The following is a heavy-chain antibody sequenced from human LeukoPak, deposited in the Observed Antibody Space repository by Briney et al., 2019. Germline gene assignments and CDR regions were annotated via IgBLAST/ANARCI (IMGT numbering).Heavy chain of an antibody. CDR2: ISSSSSHI. Sequence: GGSLRLSCAASGFTFSSYSMNWVRQAPGKGLEWVSSISSSSSHIYYADSVKGRFTISRDNAKNSLYLQMNSLRAEDTAVYYCARTPDSSGYFHWFDPWGQGTLVTVSS. V-gene: IGHV3-21*01. CDR1: GFTFSSYS. D-gene: IGHD3-22*01. J-gene: IGHJ5*02. CDR3: ARTPDSSGYFHWFDP.